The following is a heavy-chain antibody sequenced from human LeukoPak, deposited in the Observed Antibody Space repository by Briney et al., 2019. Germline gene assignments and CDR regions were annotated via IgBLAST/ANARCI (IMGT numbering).Heavy chain of an antibody. D-gene: IGHD2-15*01. CDR2: IYYSGST. J-gene: IGHJ4*02. CDR3: ARDTRLSCSGGSCHPTIVDY. CDR1: GGSISSSSYY. Sequence: SETLSLTCTVSGGSISSSSYYWGWIRQPPGKGLEWIGSIYYSGSTYYNPSLKSRVTISVDTSKNQFSLKLSSVTAADTAVYYCARDTRLSCSGGSCHPTIVDYWGQGTLVTVSS. V-gene: IGHV4-39*02.